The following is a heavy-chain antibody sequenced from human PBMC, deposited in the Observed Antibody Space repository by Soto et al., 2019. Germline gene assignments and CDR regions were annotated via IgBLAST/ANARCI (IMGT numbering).Heavy chain of an antibody. V-gene: IGHV3-11*01. D-gene: IGHD5-18*01. J-gene: IGHJ6*02. CDR2: ISSGGDTT. Sequence: GGSLRLSCAASGFTFSDYYMSWIRQAPGKGLEWVSYISSGGDTTYYADSVKGRFTISRDNAKNSLSLQMNSLRAEDTAVYYCARDLGGYSYGYSYGMDVWGQGTTVTVSS. CDR1: GFTFSDYY. CDR3: ARDLGGYSYGYSYGMDV.